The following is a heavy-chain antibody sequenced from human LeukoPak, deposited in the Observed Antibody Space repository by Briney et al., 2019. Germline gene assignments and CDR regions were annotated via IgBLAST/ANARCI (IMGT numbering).Heavy chain of an antibody. V-gene: IGHV3-7*01. D-gene: IGHD2-8*02. CDR1: GLNHNMHW. CDR2: INEGGSRE. Sequence: GGSLRLPREVSGLNHNMHWMTWAADARGRALEGGANINEGGSREWYVDSLKGRFTISRDNSKNSLYLQMNGLRVEDTAVYYCAREVCPGGLLNTAFDHWGQGALVTVSS. J-gene: IGHJ4*02. CDR3: AREVCPGGLLNTAFDH.